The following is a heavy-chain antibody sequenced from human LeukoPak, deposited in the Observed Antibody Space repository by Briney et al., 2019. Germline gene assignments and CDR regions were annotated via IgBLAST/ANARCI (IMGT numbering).Heavy chain of an antibody. CDR3: ARGGRDQYYYDSSGYHGYDAFDI. CDR1: GFTFSSYW. CDR2: INSDGSST. J-gene: IGHJ3*02. D-gene: IGHD3-22*01. V-gene: IGHV3-74*01. Sequence: GGSLRLSCAASGFTFSSYWMHWVRQAPGKGLVWVSRINSDGSSTSYADSVKGRFTISRDNAKNTLYLQMNSLRAEDTAVYYCARGGRDQYYYDSSGYHGYDAFDIWGQGTMVTVSS.